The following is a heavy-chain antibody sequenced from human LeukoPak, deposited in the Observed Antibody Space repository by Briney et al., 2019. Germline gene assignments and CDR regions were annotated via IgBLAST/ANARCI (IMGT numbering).Heavy chain of an antibody. V-gene: IGHV3-48*03. J-gene: IGHJ4*02. Sequence: GGSLRLSCAASGFTFSSYEMNWVRQAPGKGLEWVSYISSSGSTIYYADSVKGRFTISRDNAKNSLYLQMNSLRAEDTALYYCARDSGVNDYWGQGTLVTVTS. CDR3: ARDSGVNDY. CDR2: ISSSGSTI. D-gene: IGHD3-10*01. CDR1: GFTFSSYE.